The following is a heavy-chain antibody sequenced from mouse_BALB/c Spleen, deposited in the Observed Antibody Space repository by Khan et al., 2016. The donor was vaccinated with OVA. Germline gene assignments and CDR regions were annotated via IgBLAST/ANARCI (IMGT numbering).Heavy chain of an antibody. V-gene: IGHV5-6*01. CDR3: ARLAYYYNSEGFAY. Sequence: EVQLQESGGDFVRPGGSLKLSCAASGFTFSTYGMSWVRQTPDKRLEWVATISTGGAYTYYPDGVKGRFTISRDNAKNTLYLQLSSLKSEDTAIYYCARLAYYYNSEGFAYWGQGTLVTVSA. CDR2: ISTGGAYT. D-gene: IGHD1-1*01. CDR1: GFTFSTYG. J-gene: IGHJ3*01.